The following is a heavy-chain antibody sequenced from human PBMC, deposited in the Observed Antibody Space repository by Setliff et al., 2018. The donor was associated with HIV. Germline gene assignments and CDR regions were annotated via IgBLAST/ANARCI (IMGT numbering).Heavy chain of an antibody. D-gene: IGHD3-22*01. CDR3: ARDDHYYDMGSILSDWFFDL. CDR1: GYTFTTYF. J-gene: IGHJ2*01. V-gene: IGHV1-46*01. Sequence: ASVKVSCKASGYTFTTYFLHWVRQAPGQGPEWMGIINPSGGTTKYAQKFQDRVTITADESKDTVEMELSSPTSEDTAVYYCARDDHYYDMGSILSDWFFDLWDRGTLVTVSS. CDR2: INPSGGTT.